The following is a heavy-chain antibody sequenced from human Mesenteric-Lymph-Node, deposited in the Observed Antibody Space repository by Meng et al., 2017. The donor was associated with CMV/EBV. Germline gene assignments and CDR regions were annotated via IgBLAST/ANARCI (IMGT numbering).Heavy chain of an antibody. J-gene: IGHJ4*02. CDR1: GFTFSSYS. CDR2: ISSSSSYI. Sequence: GESLKISCAASGFTFSSYSMYWVRQAPGKGLEWVSSISSSSSYIYYADSVKGRFTISRDNSQNTLYLQMSSLRAEDTAVYYCAKVTAAAAFDYWGQGTLVTVSS. D-gene: IGHD6-13*01. V-gene: IGHV3-21*04. CDR3: AKVTAAAAFDY.